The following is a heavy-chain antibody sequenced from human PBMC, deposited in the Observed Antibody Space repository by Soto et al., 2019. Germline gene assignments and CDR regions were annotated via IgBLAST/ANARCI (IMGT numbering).Heavy chain of an antibody. J-gene: IGHJ6*02. Sequence: QVQLVQSGAEVTKPGASVKVSCKASGYTFTSYDINWVRQATGQGLEWMGWMSPNSGATGYAQKFQGRVTMTRDTSISTAYMELTNLRSEDTAIYYCARGVDAGVDDWGQGSTVTVSS. D-gene: IGHD1-1*01. CDR1: GYTFTSYD. CDR2: MSPNSGAT. V-gene: IGHV1-8*01. CDR3: ARGVDAGVDD.